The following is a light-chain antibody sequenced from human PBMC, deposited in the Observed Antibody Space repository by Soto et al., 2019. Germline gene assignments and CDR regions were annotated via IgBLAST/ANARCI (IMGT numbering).Light chain of an antibody. Sequence: QAVVTQPPSVSGAPGQRVTISCTGSSSNIGAGYDVHWYQQLPGTAPKLLIYANTQRPSGVPDRFSGSKSGTSASLAISGLQSEDEADYYCAAWDDILNGWVFGGGTKVTVL. V-gene: IGLV1-40*01. CDR3: AAWDDILNGWV. CDR2: ANT. CDR1: SSNIGAGYD. J-gene: IGLJ3*02.